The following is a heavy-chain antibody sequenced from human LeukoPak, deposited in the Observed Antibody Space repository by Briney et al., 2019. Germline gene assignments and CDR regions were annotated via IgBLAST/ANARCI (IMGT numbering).Heavy chain of an antibody. J-gene: IGHJ6*04. CDR1: GYTFTGYY. V-gene: IGHV1-2*06. D-gene: IGHD6-6*01. CDR2: INPNSGGT. CDR3: ARDQYSNSLSH. Sequence: ASVKASCKASGYTFTGYYMHWVRQAPGQGREWMGRINPNSGGTNYAQKFSGRGTMTRDTSISTAYMELSRLRSDDTAVYYCARDQYSNSLSHWGKGTTVTVSP.